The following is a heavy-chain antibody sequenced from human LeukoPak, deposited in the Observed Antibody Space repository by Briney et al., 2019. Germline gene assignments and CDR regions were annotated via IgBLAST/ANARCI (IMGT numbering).Heavy chain of an antibody. V-gene: IGHV4-34*01. J-gene: IGHJ4*02. CDR3: ARVGAPKRFTGGSFDY. CDR1: GGSFSGYY. CDR2: INHSGST. D-gene: IGHD7-27*01. Sequence: PSETLSLTCAVYGGSFSGYYWSWIRQPPGKGLEWIGEINHSGSTNYNPSLKSRVTISVDTSKNQFSLKLSSVTAADTAVYYCARVGAPKRFTGGSFDYWGQGTLVTVSS.